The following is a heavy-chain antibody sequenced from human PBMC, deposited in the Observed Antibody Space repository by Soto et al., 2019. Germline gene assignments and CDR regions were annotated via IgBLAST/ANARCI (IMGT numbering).Heavy chain of an antibody. Sequence: ESLSISRKGSGYSFTSYWISWVRQMRGKGLEWMGRIDPSDSYTNYSPSFQGHVTISADKSISTAYLQWSSLKASDTAMYYCARPYCSGGSCYRDAFDIWGQGTMVTVSS. CDR3: ARPYCSGGSCYRDAFDI. D-gene: IGHD2-15*01. CDR1: GYSFTSYW. V-gene: IGHV5-10-1*01. CDR2: IDPSDSYT. J-gene: IGHJ3*02.